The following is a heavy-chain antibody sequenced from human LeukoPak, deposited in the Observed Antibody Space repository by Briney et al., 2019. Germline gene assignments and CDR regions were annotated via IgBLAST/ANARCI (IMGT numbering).Heavy chain of an antibody. J-gene: IGHJ3*02. CDR3: ATDPGEWEPI. Sequence: GRSLRLSCATSGLTFTNAWMSWFRQAPGKGLEWVGHIKSKTDGGTSDYAAPVQGRFTISRDDSKNTLYLQMNSLKIEDTAVYYCATDPGEWEPIWGQGTMVTVSS. CDR2: IKSKTDGGTS. CDR1: GLTFTNAW. V-gene: IGHV3-15*01. D-gene: IGHD1-26*01.